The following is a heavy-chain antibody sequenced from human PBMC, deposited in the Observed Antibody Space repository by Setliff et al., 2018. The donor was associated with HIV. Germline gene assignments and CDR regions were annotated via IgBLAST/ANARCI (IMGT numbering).Heavy chain of an antibody. V-gene: IGHV3-7*01. J-gene: IGHJ4*02. D-gene: IGHD3-10*01. CDR1: GFTFSSYG. CDR2: IKQDGSEK. Sequence: GGSLRLSCAASGFTFSSYGMHWVRQAPGKGLEWVANIKQDGSEKYYVDSVKGRFTISRDNAKKMLYLQMNSLRVDDTAIYYCTSGRYGSGRSTIRDWGQGTLVTVSS. CDR3: TSGRYGSGRSTIRD.